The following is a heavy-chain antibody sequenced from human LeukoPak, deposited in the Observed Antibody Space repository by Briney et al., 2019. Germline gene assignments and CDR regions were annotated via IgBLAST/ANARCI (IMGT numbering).Heavy chain of an antibody. CDR3: ARVHGWDSSGYYRFDY. J-gene: IGHJ4*02. D-gene: IGHD3-22*01. V-gene: IGHV1-69*13. Sequence: GASVKVSCKASGTTFSSYAINWVRQAPGQGLEWMGGIIPIFGTANYAQKFQGRVTITADESTSTAYMELSSLRSEDTAVYYCARVHGWDSSGYYRFDYWGQGTLVTVSS. CDR1: GTTFSSYA. CDR2: IIPIFGTA.